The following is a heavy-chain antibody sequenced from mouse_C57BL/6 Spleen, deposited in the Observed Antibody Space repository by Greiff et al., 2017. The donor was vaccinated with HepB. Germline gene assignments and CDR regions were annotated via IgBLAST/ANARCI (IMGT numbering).Heavy chain of an antibody. J-gene: IGHJ3*01. D-gene: IGHD2-4*01. CDR2: ISGGGGNT. CDR1: GFTFSSYT. CDR3: ARRSYYDYDDY. V-gene: IGHV5-9*01. Sequence: EVMLVESGGGLVKPGGSLKLSCAASGFTFSSYTMSWVRQTPEKRLEWVATISGGGGNTYYPDSVKGRFTISRDNAKNTLYLQMSSLRSEDTALYYCARRSYYDYDDYWGQGTLVTVSA.